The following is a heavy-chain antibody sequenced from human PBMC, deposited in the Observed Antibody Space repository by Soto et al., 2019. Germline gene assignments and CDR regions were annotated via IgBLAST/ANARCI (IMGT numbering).Heavy chain of an antibody. D-gene: IGHD4-17*01. V-gene: IGHV3-15*01. Sequence: GGSLRFSCAASGFTFSNAWMSWVRQAPGKGLEWVGRIKSKTDGGTTDYAAPVKGRFTISRDDSKNTLYLQMNSLKTEDTAVYYCTTVSVTHYYYYYYGMDVWGQGTTVTVS. CDR1: GFTFSNAW. CDR3: TTVSVTHYYYYYYGMDV. CDR2: IKSKTDGGTT. J-gene: IGHJ6*02.